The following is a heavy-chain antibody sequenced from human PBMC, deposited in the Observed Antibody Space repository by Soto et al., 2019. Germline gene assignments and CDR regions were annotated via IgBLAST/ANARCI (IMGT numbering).Heavy chain of an antibody. CDR2: ISSSGSTI. CDR1: GFTFSSYE. D-gene: IGHD6-13*01. CDR3: ARDGYSSNWYTGMAYYYYYGMDV. V-gene: IGHV3-48*03. J-gene: IGHJ6*02. Sequence: PGGSLRLSCAASGFTFSSYEMNWVRQAPGKGLEWVSYISSSGSTIYYADSVKGRFTISRDNAKNSLYLQMNSLRAEDTAVYYCARDGYSSNWYTGMAYYYYYGMDVWGQGTTVTVSS.